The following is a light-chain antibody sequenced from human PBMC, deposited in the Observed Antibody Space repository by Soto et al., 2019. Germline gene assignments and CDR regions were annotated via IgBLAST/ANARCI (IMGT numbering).Light chain of an antibody. V-gene: IGKV3-20*01. CDR3: QQYGSSPVT. CDR1: QSVSSSY. Sequence: EIVLTQSPGTLSLSPGERATLSCRASQSVSSSYLAWYQQKPGQAPRLLIYGASSRATGIPDRFSGSGSGTDFTLTISRLEPEDFATYYCQQYGSSPVTFGQGTKLEIK. CDR2: GAS. J-gene: IGKJ2*01.